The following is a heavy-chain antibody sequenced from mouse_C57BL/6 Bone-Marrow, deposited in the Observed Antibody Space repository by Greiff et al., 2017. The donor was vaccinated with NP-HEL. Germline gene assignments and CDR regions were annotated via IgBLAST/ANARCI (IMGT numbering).Heavy chain of an antibody. CDR3: ARYDRFRYYFDY. D-gene: IGHD2-14*01. V-gene: IGHV5-12*01. Sequence: EVKLVESGGGLVQPGGSLKLSCAASGFTFSDYYMYWVRQTPEKRLEWVAYISNGGGSTYYPDTVKGRFTISRDNAKNTLYLQMSRLKSEDTAMYYCARYDRFRYYFDYWGQGTTLTVSS. CDR2: ISNGGGST. J-gene: IGHJ2*01. CDR1: GFTFSDYY.